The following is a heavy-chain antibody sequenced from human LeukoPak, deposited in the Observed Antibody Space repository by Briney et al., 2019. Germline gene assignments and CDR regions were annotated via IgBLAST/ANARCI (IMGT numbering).Heavy chain of an antibody. CDR3: ARDSLGAGTVGATSGY. J-gene: IGHJ4*02. D-gene: IGHD1-26*01. CDR1: GGSISNYY. Sequence: PSETLSPTCSVSGGSISNYYWTWIRQPPGKGLEYIGYMYDSGSTNYNPSLKSRVTISVDTSKNQFSLKLSSVTAADTAVYCCARDSLGAGTVGATSGYWGQGTLVTVSS. CDR2: MYDSGST. V-gene: IGHV4-59*12.